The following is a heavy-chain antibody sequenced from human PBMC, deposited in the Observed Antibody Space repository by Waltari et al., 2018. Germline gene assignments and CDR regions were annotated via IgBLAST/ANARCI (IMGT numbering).Heavy chain of an antibody. D-gene: IGHD2-15*01. CDR2: ISWNSGTK. CDR1: GFSFDGYA. J-gene: IGHJ4*02. V-gene: IGHV3-9*01. CDR3: TKDITCYCSGTSCWEHFFEN. Sequence: EVQLADSGGGLVRPGGSMRLSCAASGFSFDGYAMHWVRQALGKGVEWISGISWNSGTKGYADAVKGRFTVSRDNDKQTQYLAMNSVRPEDTGLYYCTKDITCYCSGTSCWEHFFENWGQGAQVTVSS.